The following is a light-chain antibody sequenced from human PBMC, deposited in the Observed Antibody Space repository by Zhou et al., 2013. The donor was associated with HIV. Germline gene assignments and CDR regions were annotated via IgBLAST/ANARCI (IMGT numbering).Light chain of an antibody. J-gene: IGKJ1*01. V-gene: IGKV3-20*01. CDR2: GAS. CDR3: HQYHPXPQT. CDR1: QTFTRNS. Sequence: IVLTQSPGTLSLSPGDRATLSCRASQTFTRNSLAWYQQRPGQTPRLLIFGASNRASGIPDRFSGSGSGTEFNLTINRLEPEDSAIYYCHQYHPXPQTIGPGTKVEIK.